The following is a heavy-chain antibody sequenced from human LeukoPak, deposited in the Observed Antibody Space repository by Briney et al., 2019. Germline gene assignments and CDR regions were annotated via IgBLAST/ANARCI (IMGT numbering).Heavy chain of an antibody. CDR2: INHSGST. D-gene: IGHD6-13*01. Sequence: SETLSLTCAVYGGSFSGYYWSWIRQPPGKGLEWIGEINHSGSTNYNPSLKSRVTISVDTSKNQFSPKLSSVTAADTAVYYCARGGPSSWYAPPKARFDYWGQGTLVTVSS. J-gene: IGHJ4*02. CDR3: ARGGPSSWYAPPKARFDY. V-gene: IGHV4-34*01. CDR1: GGSFSGYY.